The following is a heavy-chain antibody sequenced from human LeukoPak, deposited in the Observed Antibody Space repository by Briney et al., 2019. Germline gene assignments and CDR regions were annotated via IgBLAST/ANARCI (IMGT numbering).Heavy chain of an antibody. CDR3: ARDRHKYNYDSGGYPPY. CDR1: GFTFSSYS. V-gene: IGHV3-48*01. J-gene: IGHJ4*02. D-gene: IGHD3-22*01. Sequence: GGSLRLSCAASGFTFSSYSMLWVRQAPGKGLEWVSYISSSSSTIYYADSVKGRFTIARDNAKNSLYLQMNTLRAEDTAVYYCARDRHKYNYDSGGYPPYWGQGTLVTVSS. CDR2: ISSSSSTI.